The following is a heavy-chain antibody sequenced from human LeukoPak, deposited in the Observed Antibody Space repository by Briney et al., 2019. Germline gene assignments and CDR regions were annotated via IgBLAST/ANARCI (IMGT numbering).Heavy chain of an antibody. CDR3: AREQTIATRYFDY. J-gene: IGHJ4*02. Sequence: SETLSLTCTVSGGSLSSVCYYWNWLRQYPVRGLECIGYIYYTGRTYSNPDLKSRVTISVDTSKNQFSLKLSSVTAADTAMYYCAREQTIATRYFDYWGQGTLVAVSS. D-gene: IGHD6-6*01. CDR2: IYYTGRT. CDR1: GGSLSSVCYY. V-gene: IGHV4-31*03.